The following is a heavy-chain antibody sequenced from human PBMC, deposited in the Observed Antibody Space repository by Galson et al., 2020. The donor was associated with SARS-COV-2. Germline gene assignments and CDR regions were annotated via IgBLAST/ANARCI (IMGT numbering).Heavy chain of an antibody. Sequence: GQSLRLSCAVSGFPSSSYRMNWVSQAPRKWREWVASISAGSRYISYGDSVKGRSTLSRDNAKKSLDLQMNSLRAEDTAVYDCARVGGMATTSSNYVWYGWDVWGQGTTGTVSS. J-gene: IGHJ6*02. CDR1: GFPSSSYR. V-gene: IGHV3-21*01. CDR2: ISAGSRYI. CDR3: ARVGGMATTSSNYVWYGWDV. D-gene: IGHD3-16*01.